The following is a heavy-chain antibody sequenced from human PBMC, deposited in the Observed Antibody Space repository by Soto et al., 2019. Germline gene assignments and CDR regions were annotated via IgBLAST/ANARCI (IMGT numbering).Heavy chain of an antibody. Sequence: SETLSLTCTVSGGSISSYYWSWFRQPPGKGLEWIGYIYYSGSTNYNPSLKSRVTISVDTSKNQFSLKLSSVTAADTAVYYCARVRPTGRSFDPWGQGTLVTVS. CDR3: ARVRPTGRSFDP. CDR2: IYYSGST. CDR1: GGSISSYY. V-gene: IGHV4-59*01. J-gene: IGHJ5*02. D-gene: IGHD3-10*01.